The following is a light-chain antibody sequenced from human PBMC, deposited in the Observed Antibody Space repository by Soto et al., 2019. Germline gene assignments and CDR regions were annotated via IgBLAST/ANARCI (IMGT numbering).Light chain of an antibody. V-gene: IGKV1-39*01. CDR2: TAF. CDR3: LQTYSTPGT. Sequence: DIQMTQFPSSLSASVGDRVTITCRASQSISGYLNWYQQKPGRAPNLLIYTAFSLQSGVPSRFSGSASGTDFTLTISSLQPEDFATYYCLQTYSTPGTFGQGTKLEIK. CDR1: QSISGY. J-gene: IGKJ2*02.